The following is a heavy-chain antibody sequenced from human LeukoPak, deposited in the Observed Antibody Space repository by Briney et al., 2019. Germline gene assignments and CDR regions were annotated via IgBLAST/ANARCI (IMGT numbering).Heavy chain of an antibody. D-gene: IGHD2-15*01. CDR1: GGSISSYY. CDR2: IYYSGST. Sequence: SETLSLTCTVSGGSISSYYWSRIRQPPGKGLEWIGYIYYSGSTNYNPSLKSRVTISVDTSKNQFSLKLSSVTAADTAVYYCARGGTVVSFSFDYWGQGTLVTVSS. CDR3: ARGGTVVSFSFDY. J-gene: IGHJ4*02. V-gene: IGHV4-59*01.